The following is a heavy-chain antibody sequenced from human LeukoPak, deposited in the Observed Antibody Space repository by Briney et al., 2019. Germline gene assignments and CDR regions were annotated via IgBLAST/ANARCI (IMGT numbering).Heavy chain of an antibody. J-gene: IGHJ4*02. Sequence: GESLEISCKGSGYTFTSQWIAWVRQMPGKGLEWMGIIYPGDSDTTYSPSFQGQVTISVDKSISTAYLRWSSLQASDTAIYYCARHGKYSSGFHYFDSWGQGTLVTVSS. CDR2: IYPGDSDT. V-gene: IGHV5-51*01. CDR1: GYTFTSQW. D-gene: IGHD6-19*01. CDR3: ARHGKYSSGFHYFDS.